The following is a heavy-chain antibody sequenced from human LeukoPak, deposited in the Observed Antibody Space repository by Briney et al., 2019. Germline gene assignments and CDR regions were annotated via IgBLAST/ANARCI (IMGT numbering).Heavy chain of an antibody. V-gene: IGHV4-31*03. CDR1: GGSISSGGYY. D-gene: IGHD5-24*01. J-gene: IGHJ4*02. CDR3: ARGAKERWLQFIPFDY. Sequence: SETLSLTCTVSGGSISSGGYYWSWIRQHPGKALEWIGYIYYSGSTYYNPSLKSRVTISVDTSKNQFSLKLSSVTAADTAVYYCARGAKERWLQFIPFDYWGQGTLVTVSS. CDR2: IYYSGST.